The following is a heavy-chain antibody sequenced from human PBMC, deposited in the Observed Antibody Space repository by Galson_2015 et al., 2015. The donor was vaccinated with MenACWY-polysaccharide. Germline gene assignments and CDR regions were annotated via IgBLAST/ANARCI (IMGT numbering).Heavy chain of an antibody. CDR3: ARGQKPYSYGSFDY. CDR2: VSSINTSI. V-gene: IGHV3-21*06. J-gene: IGHJ4*02. Sequence: SLRLSCAASGFTLSDYDMNWVRQAPGKGLELVSTVSSINTSIYDSDSVKGRFTIFRDNAESSLYLQMNSLRVEDTAVYYCARGQKPYSYGSFDYWGQGTLVTVSS. D-gene: IGHD5-18*01. CDR1: GFTLSDYD.